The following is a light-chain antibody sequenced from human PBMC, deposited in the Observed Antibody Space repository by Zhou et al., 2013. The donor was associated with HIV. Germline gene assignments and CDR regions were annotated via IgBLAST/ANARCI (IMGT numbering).Light chain of an antibody. CDR3: QQYGFSLT. CDR2: GAS. CDR1: QSVSSNY. J-gene: IGKJ3*01. V-gene: IGKV3-20*01. Sequence: EIVLTQSPGTLSLSPGERATLSCRASQSVSSNYLAWYQQKPGQAPRLLIYGASSRATGIPDRFSGSGSGTDFTLTISRLEPEDFAVYYCQQYGFSLTFGPGT.